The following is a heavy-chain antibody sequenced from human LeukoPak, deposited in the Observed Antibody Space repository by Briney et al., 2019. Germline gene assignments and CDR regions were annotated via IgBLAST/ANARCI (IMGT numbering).Heavy chain of an antibody. CDR2: INPNSSGT. D-gene: IGHD1-26*01. CDR3: ARGRDSGSPYDAFDI. Sequence: ASVKVSCKASGYTFTVYYMNWVRQAPGQGLEWMGWINPNSSGTNYAQKFQDRVTMTRDTSISTAYMELSRLRSDDTAVYYCARGRDSGSPYDAFDIWGQGTMVTVSS. V-gene: IGHV1-2*02. J-gene: IGHJ3*02. CDR1: GYTFTVYY.